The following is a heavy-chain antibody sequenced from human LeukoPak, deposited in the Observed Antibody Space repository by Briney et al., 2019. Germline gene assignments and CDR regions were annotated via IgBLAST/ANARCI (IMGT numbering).Heavy chain of an antibody. CDR1: GFTFSDYG. CDR3: DLWSGWYHY. CDR2: IQNDGGDK. Sequence: PGGSLRLSCAASGFTFSDYGIHWVRQAPGKGLEWVAFIQNDGGDKYYADSVKGRFTISRDNSKNTLYLQMNSLRAEDTAVYYCDLWSGWYHYWGQGTLVTVSS. V-gene: IGHV3-30*02. D-gene: IGHD6-19*01. J-gene: IGHJ4*02.